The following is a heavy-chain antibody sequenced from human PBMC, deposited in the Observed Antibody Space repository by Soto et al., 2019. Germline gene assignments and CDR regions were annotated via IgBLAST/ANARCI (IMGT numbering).Heavy chain of an antibody. D-gene: IGHD1-26*01. Sequence: GGSLRLSCAASGFIFENFGMSWVRQAPGKGLEWISSISGSGFKKYYADSVKGRSTISRDNSKSTVYLELNNLSAEDTAVYHCAKNQGVELVPLATVDWFDPWGQGSVVTVS. V-gene: IGHV3-23*01. CDR2: ISGSGFKK. CDR3: AKNQGVELVPLATVDWFDP. CDR1: GFIFENFG. J-gene: IGHJ5*02.